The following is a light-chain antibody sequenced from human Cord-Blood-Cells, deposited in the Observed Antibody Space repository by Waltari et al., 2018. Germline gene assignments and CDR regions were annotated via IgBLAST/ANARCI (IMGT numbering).Light chain of an antibody. CDR2: EVS. J-gene: IGLJ3*02. CDR1: SSRVGVYNY. CDR3: SSYTSSSTWV. V-gene: IGLV2-14*01. Sequence: QSALTQPASVSGSPGPSITIHCSGTSSRVGVYNYLHWYQQHPGKAPKLMIYEVSNRPSGVSNRFSGSKSGNTASLTISGLQAEDEADYYCSSYTSSSTWVFGGGTKLTVL.